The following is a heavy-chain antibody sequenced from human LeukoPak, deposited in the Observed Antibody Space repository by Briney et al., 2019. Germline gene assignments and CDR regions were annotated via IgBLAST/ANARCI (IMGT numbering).Heavy chain of an antibody. Sequence: PGGSLRLSCAASGFTFSGYGMHWVRQASDKGLEWVAVIWYDGNNKYYADSVKGRFTISRDNSKNTLYLQMNSLRAEDTAVYYCAKDWGYTTMVSYYFDYWGQGALVTASS. CDR2: IWYDGNNK. V-gene: IGHV3-33*06. CDR1: GFTFSGYG. J-gene: IGHJ4*02. D-gene: IGHD5-18*01. CDR3: AKDWGYTTMVSYYFDY.